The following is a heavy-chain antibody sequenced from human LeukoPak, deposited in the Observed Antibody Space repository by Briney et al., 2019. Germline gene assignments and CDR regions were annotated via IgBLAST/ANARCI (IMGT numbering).Heavy chain of an antibody. D-gene: IGHD3-22*01. CDR3: ARSPYYYDSSGYYYGYYFDY. Sequence: PSETLSLTCTVSGGSISSYYWSWIRQPPGKGLEWIGYIYYSGSTNYNPSLKSRVTISVDTSKNQFSLKLSSVTAADTAVYYCARSPYYYDSSGYYYGYYFDYWGQGTLVTVSS. V-gene: IGHV4-59*01. CDR2: IYYSGST. J-gene: IGHJ4*02. CDR1: GGSISSYY.